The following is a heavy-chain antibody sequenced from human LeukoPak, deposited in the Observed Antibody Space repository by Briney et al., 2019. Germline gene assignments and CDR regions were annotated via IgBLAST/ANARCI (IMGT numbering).Heavy chain of an antibody. CDR1: GYTFTSYA. CDR3: ARGHDFWSGELDY. V-gene: IGHV1-3*01. D-gene: IGHD3-3*01. CDR2: INAGNGNT. Sequence: ASVKVSCKASGYTFTSYAMRWVRQAPGQRLEWMGWINAGNGNTKYSQKFQGRVTITRDTSASTAYMELSSLRSEDTAVYYCARGHDFWSGELDYWGQGTLVTVSS. J-gene: IGHJ4*02.